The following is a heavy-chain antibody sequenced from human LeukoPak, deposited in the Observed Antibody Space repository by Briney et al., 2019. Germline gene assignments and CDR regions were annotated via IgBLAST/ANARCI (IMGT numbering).Heavy chain of an antibody. V-gene: IGHV4-59*12. Sequence: SETLSLTCTVSGGSITNYYWSWVRQPPGNGLEWIGYIYYSGSTNYNPSLKSRVSISVDTSKNQFSLKLSSVTAADTAVHYCARGSKRLVGATSFGYWGQGTLVTVSS. CDR1: GGSITNYY. CDR3: ARGSKRLVGATSFGY. J-gene: IGHJ4*02. CDR2: IYYSGST. D-gene: IGHD1-26*01.